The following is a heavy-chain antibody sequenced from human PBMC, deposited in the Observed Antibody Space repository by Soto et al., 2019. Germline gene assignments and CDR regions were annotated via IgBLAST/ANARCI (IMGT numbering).Heavy chain of an antibody. CDR1: GYTFTSYY. Sequence: ASVKVSCKASGYTFTSYYINWVRQATGQGLEWMGWMNPNRGNTGYAQKFQGRVTMTRNTSISTAYMELSSLRSEDPAVYYCARGPYYYDSSGYYYSFNYYYYGMDVWGQGTTVTVSS. CDR3: ARGPYYYDSSGYYYSFNYYYYGMDV. J-gene: IGHJ6*02. D-gene: IGHD3-22*01. V-gene: IGHV1-8*01. CDR2: MNPNRGNT.